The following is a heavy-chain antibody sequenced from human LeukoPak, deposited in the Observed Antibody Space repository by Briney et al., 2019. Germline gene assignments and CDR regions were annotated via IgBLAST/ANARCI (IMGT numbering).Heavy chain of an antibody. CDR3: ARRGSGWYGGYNWFDP. J-gene: IGHJ5*02. CDR1: GYSFTSYW. Sequence: GESLKISCKGSGYSFTSYWIGWVRQMPGKGLEWMGTIYPGDSDTRYSPSFQGQVTISADKSISTAYLQWSSLKASDTAMYYCARRGSGWYGGYNWFDPWGQGTLVTVSS. D-gene: IGHD6-19*01. V-gene: IGHV5-51*01. CDR2: IYPGDSDT.